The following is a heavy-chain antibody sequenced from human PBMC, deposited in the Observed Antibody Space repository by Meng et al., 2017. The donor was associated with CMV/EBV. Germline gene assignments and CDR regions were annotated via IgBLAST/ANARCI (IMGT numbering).Heavy chain of an antibody. CDR3: ARGRDYYSSGHYGY. CDR1: GFTFSSYA. Sequence: GGSLRLSCAASGFTFSSYAMHWVRQAPGKGLEWVAVISYDGSNKYYADSVKGRFTISRDNSKNTLYLQMNSLRAEDTAVYYCARGRDYYSSGHYGYWGQGTLVTVSS. J-gene: IGHJ4*02. V-gene: IGHV3-30*04. CDR2: ISYDGSNK. D-gene: IGHD3-22*01.